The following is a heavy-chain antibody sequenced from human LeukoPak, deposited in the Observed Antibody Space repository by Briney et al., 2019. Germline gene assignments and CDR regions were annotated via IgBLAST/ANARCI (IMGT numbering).Heavy chain of an antibody. CDR3: ARGTNWNYFDH. CDR2: ISGNGINT. J-gene: IGHJ4*02. Sequence: GGSLRLSCATSGFTFNIYAMNWVRRAPGKGLEWVSIISGNGINTYYADSVKGRFTISRDNSANTLYLQMNSLRGEDTAVYYCARGTNWNYFDHWGQGTPVTVSS. D-gene: IGHD1-20*01. CDR1: GFTFNIYA. V-gene: IGHV3-23*01.